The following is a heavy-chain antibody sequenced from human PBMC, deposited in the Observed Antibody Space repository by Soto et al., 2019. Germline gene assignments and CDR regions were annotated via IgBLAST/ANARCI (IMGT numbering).Heavy chain of an antibody. D-gene: IGHD6-13*01. V-gene: IGHV1-2*04. CDR1: GYTFIGYY. CDR3: ARETAAAGFYYYGMDV. CDR2: INPNSGGT. J-gene: IGHJ6*02. Sequence: QVQLVQSGAEVKKPGASVKVSCKASGYTFIGYYIHWVRQAPGQGLEWMGWINPNSGGTNYAQKFQGWVTMTSDRSISTAYRELSRLRSDDTAVYYCARETAAAGFYYYGMDVWGQGTTVTVSS.